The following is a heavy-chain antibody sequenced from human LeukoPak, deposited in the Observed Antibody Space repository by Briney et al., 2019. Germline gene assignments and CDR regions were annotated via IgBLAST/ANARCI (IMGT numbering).Heavy chain of an antibody. D-gene: IGHD3-16*02. CDR1: GFTFSTYT. CDR3: ARSYDYVWGNYRYDFDY. CDR2: ISSSSSYI. Sequence: PGGSLRLSCAASGFTFSTYTMHWVRQAPGEGLEWVSSISSSSSYIYYTDSVKDRFTVSRDNAKNSLYLQMNSLRAEDTAVYYCARSYDYVWGNYRYDFDYWGQGTLVTVSS. V-gene: IGHV3-21*01. J-gene: IGHJ4*02.